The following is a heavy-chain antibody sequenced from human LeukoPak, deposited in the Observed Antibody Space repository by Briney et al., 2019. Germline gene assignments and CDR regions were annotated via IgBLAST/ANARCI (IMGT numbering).Heavy chain of an antibody. J-gene: IGHJ5*02. CDR1: GFTFGAYA. CDR2: IRSKAYGGTA. D-gene: IGHD6-19*01. CDR3: TRDGGYSSGWYGETNWFDP. Sequence: PGGSLRLSCTASGFTFGAYAMSWFRHAPGKGLEWVGFIRSKAYGGTAEYAASVKVRFTISRDDSKSIAYLQMNSLKTEDTAVYYCTRDGGYSSGWYGETNWFDPWGQGTLVTVSS. V-gene: IGHV3-49*03.